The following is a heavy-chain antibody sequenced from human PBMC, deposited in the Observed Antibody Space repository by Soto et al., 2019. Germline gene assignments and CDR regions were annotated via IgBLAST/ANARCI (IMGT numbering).Heavy chain of an antibody. D-gene: IGHD5-18*01. CDR3: ARDSNPGYSYGRLDY. V-gene: IGHV4-39*02. Sequence: SETLSLTCTVSGGSISSRGYYWGWIRQPPGKGLEWIGTIYYSGSTYYNPSLKSRVTISVDTSKNQFSLKLSSVTAADTAVYYCARDSNPGYSYGRLDYWGQGTLVTVSS. CDR1: GGSISSRGYY. J-gene: IGHJ4*02. CDR2: IYYSGST.